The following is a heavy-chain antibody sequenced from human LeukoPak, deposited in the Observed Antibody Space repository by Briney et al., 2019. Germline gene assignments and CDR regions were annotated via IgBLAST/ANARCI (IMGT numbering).Heavy chain of an antibody. CDR2: IYPGDSDT. D-gene: IGHD3-3*01. CDR3: ARPLVDYDFWSGYLPDAFGI. Sequence: GESLKISCKGSGYSFTSYWIGWVRQMPGKGLEWMGIIYPGDSDTRYSPSFQGQVTISADKSISTAYLQWSSLKASDTAMYYCARPLVDYDFWSGYLPDAFGIWGQGTMVTVSS. CDR1: GYSFTSYW. J-gene: IGHJ3*02. V-gene: IGHV5-51*01.